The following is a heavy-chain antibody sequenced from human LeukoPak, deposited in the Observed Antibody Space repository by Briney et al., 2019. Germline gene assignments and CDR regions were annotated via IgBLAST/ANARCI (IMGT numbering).Heavy chain of an antibody. D-gene: IGHD1-26*01. J-gene: IGHJ4*02. V-gene: IGHV3-23*01. Sequence: GGSLRLSCAASGVTFSTAWMSWVRQAPGKGLEWVSGISGSGGSTYYADSVEGRLTISRDNSKSTLYLEMNSLRAEDTAVYYCAKDLLKGSLVDYWGQGALVTVSS. CDR1: GVTFSTAW. CDR2: ISGSGGST. CDR3: AKDLLKGSLVDY.